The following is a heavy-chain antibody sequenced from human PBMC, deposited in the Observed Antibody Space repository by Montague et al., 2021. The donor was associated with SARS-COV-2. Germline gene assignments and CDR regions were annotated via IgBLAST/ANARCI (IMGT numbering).Heavy chain of an antibody. Sequence: SETLSLTCTVSGGSISSYYWSWIRQPPGKGLEWIGYIYYSGSTNYNPSLKSRITISVDTSKNQFSLKPSSVTAADTAVYYCARESSYSRCSSTSCYTSVWFDPWGRGTLVTVSS. V-gene: IGHV4-59*01. D-gene: IGHD2-2*02. CDR2: IYYSGST. CDR3: ARESSYSRCSSTSCYTSVWFDP. J-gene: IGHJ5*02. CDR1: GGSISSYY.